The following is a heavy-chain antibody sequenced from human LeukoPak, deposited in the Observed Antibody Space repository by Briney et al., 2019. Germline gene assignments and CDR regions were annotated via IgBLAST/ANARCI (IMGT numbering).Heavy chain of an antibody. CDR1: GYTFTGSY. J-gene: IGHJ4*02. CDR2: VNPNSGGT. V-gene: IGHV1-2*02. Sequence: ASVKVSCKASGYTFTGSYMHWVRQAPGQGLEWMGWVNPNSGGTNYAQKFQGRVAMTRDTSISTAYMELSSLRSDDTAVYYCARDNRDDSSGYYPDYWGQGTLVTVSS. CDR3: ARDNRDDSSGYYPDY. D-gene: IGHD3-22*01.